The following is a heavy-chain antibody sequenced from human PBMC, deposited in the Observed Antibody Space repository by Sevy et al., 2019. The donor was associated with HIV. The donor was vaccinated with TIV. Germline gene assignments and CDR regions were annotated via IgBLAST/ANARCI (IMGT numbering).Heavy chain of an antibody. V-gene: IGHV4-59*01. J-gene: IGHJ4*02. CDR3: ARGANWGGIPARYIDN. CDR2: IHYSGST. Sequence: SETLSLTCTVSGGAISSYYWSWIRQPPGKGLEWIGYIHYSGSTNYNPSLKSRVIISVDTSKNQFSLKVNSVTAADTAVYFCARGANWGGIPARYIDNRGQGTLVTVSS. CDR1: GGAISSYY. D-gene: IGHD6-6*01.